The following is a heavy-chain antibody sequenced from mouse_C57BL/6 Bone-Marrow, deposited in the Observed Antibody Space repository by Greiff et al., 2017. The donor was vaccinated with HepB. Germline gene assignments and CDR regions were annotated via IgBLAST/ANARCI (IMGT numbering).Heavy chain of an antibody. CDR3: ARVTGGY. D-gene: IGHD1-1*01. V-gene: IGHV3-6*01. Sequence: EVQLVESGPGLVKPSQSLSLTCSVTGYSITSGYYWNWIRQFPGNKLEWMGYISYDGSNNYNPSLKNRISITRDTSKNQFFLKLNSVTTEDTATYYCARVTGGYWGQGTTLTVSS. CDR1: GYSITSGYY. J-gene: IGHJ2*01. CDR2: ISYDGSN.